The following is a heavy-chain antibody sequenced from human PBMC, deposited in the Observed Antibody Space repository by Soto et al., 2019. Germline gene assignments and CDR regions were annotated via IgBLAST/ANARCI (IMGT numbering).Heavy chain of an antibody. CDR2: ISGSGGST. CDR1: GFTFSSYA. J-gene: IGHJ6*02. V-gene: IGHV3-23*01. D-gene: IGHD6-13*01. Sequence: GGSLRLSCAASGFTFSSYAMSRVRQAPGKGLEWVSAISGSGGSTYYADSVKGRFTISRDNSKNTLYLQMNSLRAEDTAVYYCAKLSPDSSSWYRGYYYYGMDVWGQGTTVTVSS. CDR3: AKLSPDSSSWYRGYYYYGMDV.